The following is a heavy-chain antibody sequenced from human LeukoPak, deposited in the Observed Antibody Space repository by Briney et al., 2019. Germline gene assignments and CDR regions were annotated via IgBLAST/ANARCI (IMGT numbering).Heavy chain of an antibody. V-gene: IGHV3-74*01. D-gene: IGHD3-10*01. CDR2: INRDGSST. CDR3: AKEGNYNAFDI. CDR1: GFTFSSYW. Sequence: GGSLRLSCAASGFTFSSYWMHWVRHAPGKGLVWVSRINRDGSSTSYADSVKGRFTISRDNAKNTLYLQMNSPRAEDTAVYYCAKEGNYNAFDIWGQGTMVTVSS. J-gene: IGHJ3*02.